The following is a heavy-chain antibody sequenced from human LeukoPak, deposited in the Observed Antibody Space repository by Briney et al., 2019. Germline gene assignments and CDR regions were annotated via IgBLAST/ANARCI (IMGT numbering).Heavy chain of an antibody. CDR1: GFTFSSYS. CDR3: AKDPRSGSYWAY. Sequence: QPGGSLRLSCAASGFTFSSYSMNWVRQAPGKELEWVSYISSSSNTIYYADSVKGRFTISRDNSKNTLYLQMNSLRAEDTAVYYCAKDPRSGSYWAYWGQGTLVTVSS. V-gene: IGHV3-48*01. D-gene: IGHD1-26*01. J-gene: IGHJ4*02. CDR2: ISSSSNTI.